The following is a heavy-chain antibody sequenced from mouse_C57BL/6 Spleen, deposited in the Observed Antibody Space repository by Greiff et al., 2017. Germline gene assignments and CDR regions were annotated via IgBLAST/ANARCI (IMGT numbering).Heavy chain of an antibody. CDR3: ARGGSYDAVDY. CDR1: GYAFSSSW. Sequence: QVQLQQSGPELVQPGASVKISCKASGYAFSSSWMNWVKQRPGKGLEWIGRIYPGDGDTNNNGKVKGKATLTADKSSSTAYMQLNRRTSEDSAVYFCARGGSYDAVDYWGQGTSVTVSS. V-gene: IGHV1-82*01. CDR2: IYPGDGDT. D-gene: IGHD1-1*02. J-gene: IGHJ4*01.